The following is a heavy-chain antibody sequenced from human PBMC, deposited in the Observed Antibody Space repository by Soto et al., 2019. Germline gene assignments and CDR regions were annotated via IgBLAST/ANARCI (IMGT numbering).Heavy chain of an antibody. J-gene: IGHJ4*02. CDR2: ISPSGTT. CDR3: VSSLWFGTQPEI. D-gene: IGHD3-10*01. V-gene: IGHV4-34*01. CDR1: GGSFSGYY. Sequence: QVQLQQWGAGLLKPSETLSLTCAVYGGSFSGYYWTWFRQPPGKGLEWIGEISPSGTTKYSPSLKSRVTISADTSKNQFSLKVTSVTGAGTAVYYCVSSLWFGTQPEIWGQGALVTVSS.